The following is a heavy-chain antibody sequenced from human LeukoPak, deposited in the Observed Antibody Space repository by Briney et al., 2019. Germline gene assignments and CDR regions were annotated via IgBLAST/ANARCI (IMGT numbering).Heavy chain of an antibody. D-gene: IGHD3-10*01. V-gene: IGHV4-59*01. J-gene: IGHJ5*02. CDR1: GGSISSYY. CDR2: IYYSGST. Sequence: SESLSLTCTVSGGSISSYYWSWIRQPPGKGLEWIGYIYYSGSTNYNPSLKSRVTISVDTSKNQFSLKLSSVAAADTAVYYCARGRGWFDPWGQGTLVTVSS. CDR3: ARGRGWFDP.